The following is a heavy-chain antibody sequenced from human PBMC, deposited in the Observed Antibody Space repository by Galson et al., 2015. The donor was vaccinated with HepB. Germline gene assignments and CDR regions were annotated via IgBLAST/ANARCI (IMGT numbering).Heavy chain of an antibody. CDR3: ARLYCSGGSCYFDY. V-gene: IGHV3-64*01. J-gene: IGHJ4*02. CDR2: INTNGGST. CDR1: GFTFSSYA. D-gene: IGHD2-15*01. Sequence: SLRLSCAASGFTFSSYAMHWVRQAPGKGLAYVSAINTNGGSTNYASSVKGRFTISRDYSKNTLYLQMGSLRAEDMAVCYCARLYCSGGSCYFDYWGQGTLVTVSS.